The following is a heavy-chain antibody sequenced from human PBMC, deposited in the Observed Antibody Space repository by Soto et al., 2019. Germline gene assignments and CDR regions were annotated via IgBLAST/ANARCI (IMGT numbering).Heavy chain of an antibody. CDR3: ARVGVVVATAVWFDP. D-gene: IGHD2-15*01. J-gene: IGHJ5*02. V-gene: IGHV3-21*01. CDR2: ISSSSSYI. Sequence: EVQLVESGGGLVKTGGSLRLSCAASGFTFSSYSMNWVRQAPGKGLEWVSSISSSSSYIYYADSVKGRFTISRDNAKNSLYLQMNSLRAEDTAVYYCARVGVVVATAVWFDPWGQGTLVTVSS. CDR1: GFTFSSYS.